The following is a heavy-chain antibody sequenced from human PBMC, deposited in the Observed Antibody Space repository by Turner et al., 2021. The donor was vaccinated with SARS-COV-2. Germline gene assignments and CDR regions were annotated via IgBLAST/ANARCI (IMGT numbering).Heavy chain of an antibody. J-gene: IGHJ4*02. CDR3: ASTTVVTPY. D-gene: IGHD4-17*01. Sequence: EVQLVASGGVLVPPGGSLRLSCAAPGVTFSNYWMRWFSQAAGKGMEWVAGIKQDGSEKYYVGSGKGRFTISRDNAKKALYLQMNSLRAEDTAMYYCASTTVVTPYWGQGTLVTVSS. CDR2: IKQDGSEK. CDR1: GVTFSNYW. V-gene: IGHV3-7*01.